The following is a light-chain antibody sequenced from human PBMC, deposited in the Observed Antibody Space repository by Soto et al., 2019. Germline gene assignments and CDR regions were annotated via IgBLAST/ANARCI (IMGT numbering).Light chain of an antibody. J-gene: IGLJ1*01. Sequence: QSALTQPASVSGSPGQSITISCTGTSTDVGGDNYVSWYQQYPGKAPKLIIYDVSSRPSGVSDRFSGSKSGNTASLTISGLQAEGEADYYCNSYTSATTLRGVFGVGTKVTVL. V-gene: IGLV2-14*03. CDR3: NSYTSATTLRGV. CDR1: STDVGGDNY. CDR2: DVS.